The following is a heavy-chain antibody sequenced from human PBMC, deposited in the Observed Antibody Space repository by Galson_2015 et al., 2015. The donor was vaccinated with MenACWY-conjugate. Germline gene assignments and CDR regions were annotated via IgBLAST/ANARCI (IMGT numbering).Heavy chain of an antibody. V-gene: IGHV3-30*18. J-gene: IGHJ4*02. CDR2: ISCDGSNN. Sequence: SLRLSCAASGFTFSSYGMHWVRQAPGKGLEWVAGISCDGSNNYYADSVKGRFTISRDNSKNTLYLQMNSLRAADTALYYCAKDLIVGAATPFGYWGQGTLVTVSS. D-gene: IGHD1-26*01. CDR1: GFTFSSYG. CDR3: AKDLIVGAATPFGY.